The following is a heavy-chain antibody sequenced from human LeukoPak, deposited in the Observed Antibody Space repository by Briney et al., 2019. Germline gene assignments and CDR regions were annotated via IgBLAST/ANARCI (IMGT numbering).Heavy chain of an antibody. Sequence: GGSLRLSCAASGFSFSAYWMTWGRQAPGAGLEFVANINPVGTATYYVDPVKGRFTISRDNAKNLVYLQMNSLRAEDTAVYHCGRFGYVAGVDLWGQGTLVTVSS. CDR3: GRFGYVAGVDL. D-gene: IGHD6-19*01. J-gene: IGHJ4*02. V-gene: IGHV3-7*01. CDR1: GFSFSAYW. CDR2: INPVGTAT.